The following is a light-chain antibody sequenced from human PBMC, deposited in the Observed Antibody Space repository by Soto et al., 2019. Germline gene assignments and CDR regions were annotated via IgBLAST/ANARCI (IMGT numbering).Light chain of an antibody. J-gene: IGKJ2*01. CDR2: AAS. CDR3: QLYGSSHMFS. V-gene: IGKV3-20*01. CDR1: QSISSSY. Sequence: EIVLTQSPGTLSLSPGERATLSCRASQSISSSYLAWYQQKPGQAPRLLIYAASSRATDSPDRFSGSGSGTDFTLTISRLEPEDFAVYYCQLYGSSHMFSFGQGTKLEIK.